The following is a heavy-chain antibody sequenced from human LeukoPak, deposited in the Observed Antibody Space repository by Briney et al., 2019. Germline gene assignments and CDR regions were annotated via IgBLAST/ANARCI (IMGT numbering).Heavy chain of an antibody. CDR3: ARVLRTSSWYADY. J-gene: IGHJ4*02. CDR1: GGSFSAYY. D-gene: IGHD6-13*01. CDR2: INHAGSA. Sequence: KASETLSLTCAVYGGSFSAYYWSWIRQPPGKGLEWIGEINHAGSANYKPFLKSRVTISVDTSKSQFSLKLSSVTAADTAVYYCARVLRTSSWYADYWGQGTLVTVSS. V-gene: IGHV4-34*01.